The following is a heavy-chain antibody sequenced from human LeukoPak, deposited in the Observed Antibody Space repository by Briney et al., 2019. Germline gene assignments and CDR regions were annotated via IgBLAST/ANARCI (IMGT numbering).Heavy chain of an antibody. D-gene: IGHD6-13*01. Sequence: SEPLSLTCAVYGGPFSGYYWSWIRQPPGKGLEWIGEINHSGSTNYNPSHKSRVTISVDTCKNQYSLELSSVTPADTAVYYCARGRRRAGTTVFDPWGQGTLVTVSS. CDR1: GGPFSGYY. J-gene: IGHJ5*02. V-gene: IGHV4-34*01. CDR2: INHSGST. CDR3: ARGRRRAGTTVFDP.